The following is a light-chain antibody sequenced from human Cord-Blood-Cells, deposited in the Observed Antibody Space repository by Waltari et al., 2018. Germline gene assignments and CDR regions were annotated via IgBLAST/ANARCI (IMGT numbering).Light chain of an antibody. Sequence: DIVMTQSPDSLAASLGARATINCKSSQSVLYSSNNKNYLAWYQQKPGQPPKLLIYWASTRESGVPDRFSGSGSGTDFTLTISSLQAEDVAVYYCQQYYSTPRTFGQGTKLEIK. CDR2: WAS. J-gene: IGKJ2*01. CDR3: QQYYSTPRT. CDR1: QSVLYSSNNKNY. V-gene: IGKV4-1*01.